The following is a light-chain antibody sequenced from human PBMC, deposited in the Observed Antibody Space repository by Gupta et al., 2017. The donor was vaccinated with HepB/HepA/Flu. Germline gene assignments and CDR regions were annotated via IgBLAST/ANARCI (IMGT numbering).Light chain of an antibody. CDR1: QSISGY. CDR3: QQSYTTPRT. V-gene: IGKV1-39*01. J-gene: IGKJ1*01. CDR2: AAS. Sequence: DIQMTQSPSSLSASVGDRVTITCRASQSISGYLNWYQQKPGKAPKVLIYAASSLQSGVPSRFSGSGSGTDFTLTISSLQPEDFATYYCQQSYTTPRTFGQGTKVESK.